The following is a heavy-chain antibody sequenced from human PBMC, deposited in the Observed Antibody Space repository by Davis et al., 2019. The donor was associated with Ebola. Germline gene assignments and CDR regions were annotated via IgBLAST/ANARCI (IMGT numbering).Heavy chain of an antibody. CDR1: GYTFTGYY. Sequence: ASVKVSCKASGYTFTGYYMHWVRQAPGQGLEWMGWINPNSGGTNYAQKFQGWVTMTRDTSISTAYMELSRLRSDDTAVYYCARAAYYYDSSGYYRRGYDAFDIWGQGTMVTVSS. J-gene: IGHJ3*02. V-gene: IGHV1-2*04. D-gene: IGHD3-22*01. CDR2: INPNSGGT. CDR3: ARAAYYYDSSGYYRRGYDAFDI.